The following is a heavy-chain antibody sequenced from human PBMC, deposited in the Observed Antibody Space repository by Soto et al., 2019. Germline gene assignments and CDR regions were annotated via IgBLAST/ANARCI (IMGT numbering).Heavy chain of an antibody. CDR1: GGSISSGGYY. Sequence: QVQLQESGPGLVKPSQTLSLTCTVSGGSISSGGYYWSWIRQHPGKGLEWIGYIYYSGSTYYNPSLKSRVTISVDTSKNQFALKLSSVTAADTAVYYCARDYYDSSGPMWYNWFDPWGQGTLVTVSS. J-gene: IGHJ5*02. CDR3: ARDYYDSSGPMWYNWFDP. V-gene: IGHV4-31*03. CDR2: IYYSGST. D-gene: IGHD3-22*01.